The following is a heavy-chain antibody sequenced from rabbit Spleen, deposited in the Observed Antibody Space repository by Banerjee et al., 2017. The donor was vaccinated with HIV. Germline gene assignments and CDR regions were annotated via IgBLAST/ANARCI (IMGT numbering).Heavy chain of an antibody. D-gene: IGHD6-1*01. V-gene: IGHV1S40*01. Sequence: QSLEESGGGLVKPGGTLTLTCKASGLDFSSNYWMCWVRQAPGKGLEWIGCINTSDDNNYYASWAKGRFTMSKTSSATVTLQMTSLTAADTATYFCARSSHDYHMLDLWGQGTLVTVS. CDR2: INTSDDNN. J-gene: IGHJ3*01. CDR1: GLDFSSNYW. CDR3: ARSSHDYHMLDL.